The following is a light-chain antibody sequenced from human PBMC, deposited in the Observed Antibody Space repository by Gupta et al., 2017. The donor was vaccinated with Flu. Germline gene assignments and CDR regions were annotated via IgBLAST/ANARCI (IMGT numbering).Light chain of an antibody. CDR3: QQYRSNFWS. J-gene: IGKJ1*01. CDR2: KAS. CDR1: QSIRSY. V-gene: IGKV1-5*03. Sequence: DIQMTQSPSTLSGSVGDRVTITCRAIQSIRSYLAWYQQKPGKAPTLLIYKASVLESGVPPRFSGSGSGTDFTLTIRSLQPEDFATYYCQQYRSNFWSFGQGTKVEI.